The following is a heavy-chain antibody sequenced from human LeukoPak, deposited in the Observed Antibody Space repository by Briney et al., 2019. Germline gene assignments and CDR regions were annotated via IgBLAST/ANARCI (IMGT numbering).Heavy chain of an antibody. V-gene: IGHV4-59*08. Sequence: SETLSLTCTVSGGSISSYYWTWIRQPPGKGLEWIGYIYNRESTNYNPSLKSRVTISVDTSKNQFSLKLSSVTAADTAVYYCARVKAYGSGTYGALDYWGQGTLVTVSS. CDR3: ARVKAYGSGTYGALDY. CDR1: GGSISSYY. CDR2: IYNREST. D-gene: IGHD3-10*01. J-gene: IGHJ4*02.